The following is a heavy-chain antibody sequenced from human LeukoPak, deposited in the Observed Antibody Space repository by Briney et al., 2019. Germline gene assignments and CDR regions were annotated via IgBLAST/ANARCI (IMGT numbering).Heavy chain of an antibody. CDR1: GYSFTNYW. CDR2: IYPGDSES. Sequence: GESLKISCKGSGYSFTNYWIAWVRQMPGKGLEWMGIIYPGDSESRYSPSFQGQVTFSADKSINTAYLQWSSLKASDTAMYYCARLDSGGDCCGYWGQGTLVTVSS. CDR3: ARLDSGGDCCGY. J-gene: IGHJ4*02. D-gene: IGHD2-21*02. V-gene: IGHV5-51*01.